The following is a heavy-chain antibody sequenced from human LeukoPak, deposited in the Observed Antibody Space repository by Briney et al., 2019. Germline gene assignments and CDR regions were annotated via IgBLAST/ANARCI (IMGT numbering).Heavy chain of an antibody. V-gene: IGHV3-74*01. CDR3: ARGTAGYHSSYFDY. Sequence: HPGGSLRLSCAASGFTFSSPWMHWVRQAPGKGLVWVSRINSDGSATAYADSVKGRFTISRDNAENTLYLQMNSLRAEDTAVYYCARGTAGYHSSYFDYWGQGTLVTVSS. CDR1: GFTFSSPW. CDR2: INSDGSAT. D-gene: IGHD3-16*02. J-gene: IGHJ4*02.